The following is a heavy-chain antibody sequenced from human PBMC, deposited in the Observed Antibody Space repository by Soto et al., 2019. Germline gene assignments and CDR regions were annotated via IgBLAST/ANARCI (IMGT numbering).Heavy chain of an antibody. CDR3: AKSAGYFDY. CDR1: GFTFSSYG. CDR2: ISYDGSNK. V-gene: IGHV3-30*18. J-gene: IGHJ4*02. Sequence: GGSLRLSCAASGFTFSSYGMHWVRQAPGKGLEWVAVISYDGSNKYYAGSVKGRFTISRDNSKNTLYLQMNSLRAEDTAVYYCAKSAGYFDYWGQGTLVTVSS.